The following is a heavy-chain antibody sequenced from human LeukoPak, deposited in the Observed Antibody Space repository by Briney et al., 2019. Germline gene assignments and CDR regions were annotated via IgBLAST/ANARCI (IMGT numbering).Heavy chain of an antibody. CDR3: AKDPHRIVGATTVDY. J-gene: IGHJ4*02. Sequence: PGGSLRLSCAASGFTSSSYAMSWVRQAPGKALEWVSAISGSGGSTYYADSVKGRFTISRDNSKNTLYLQMNSLRAEDTAVYYCAKDPHRIVGATTVDYWGQGTLVTVSS. CDR2: ISGSGGST. D-gene: IGHD1-26*01. CDR1: GFTSSSYA. V-gene: IGHV3-23*01.